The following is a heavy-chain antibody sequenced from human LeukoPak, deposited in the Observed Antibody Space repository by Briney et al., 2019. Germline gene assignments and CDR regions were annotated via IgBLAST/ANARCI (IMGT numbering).Heavy chain of an antibody. D-gene: IGHD2/OR15-2a*01. J-gene: IGHJ2*01. CDR1: GDGFTNYW. CDR3: ARHWRETLSPDWYFDL. CDR2: IYPTDSDT. V-gene: IGHV5-51*01. Sequence: GESLKISCQGSGDGFTNYWIGWVRQTPGKGLEWIGLIYPTDSDTKYSPSFQGRVTISADKSINSAYLQWRSLQASDTGLYYCARHWRETLSPDWYFDLWGPGTLITVSS.